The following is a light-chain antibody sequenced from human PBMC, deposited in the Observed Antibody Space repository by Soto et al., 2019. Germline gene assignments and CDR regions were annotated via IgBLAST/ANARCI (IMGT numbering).Light chain of an antibody. Sequence: QTVVTQEPSFSVAPGRTVTFTCGLSSGSVSTTYHPSWYQQTPGQAPRTLIYNTDIRPSGVPDRFSGSILGNTAALTITGAQADDESHYYCALYMGSGIWVFGGGTKLTVL. CDR2: NTD. CDR1: SGSVSTTYH. J-gene: IGLJ3*02. CDR3: ALYMGSGIWV. V-gene: IGLV8-61*01.